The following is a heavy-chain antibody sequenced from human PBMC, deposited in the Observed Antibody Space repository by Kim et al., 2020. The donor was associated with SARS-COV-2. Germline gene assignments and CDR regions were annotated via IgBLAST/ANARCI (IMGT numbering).Heavy chain of an antibody. D-gene: IGHD4-17*01. J-gene: IGHJ4*02. Sequence: SVQGQVTISADKSISTAYLQWSSLKASDTAMYYCARRRRNDYGDDDILDYWGQGTLVTVSS. CDR3: ARRRRNDYGDDDILDY. V-gene: IGHV5-51*01.